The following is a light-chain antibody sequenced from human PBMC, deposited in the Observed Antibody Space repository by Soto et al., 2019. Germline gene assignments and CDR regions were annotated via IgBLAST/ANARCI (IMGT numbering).Light chain of an antibody. CDR1: SSDVGGYNY. CDR2: DVS. J-gene: IGLJ1*01. V-gene: IGLV2-11*01. Sequence: QSALTQPRSVSGSPGQSGTISCTGTSSDVGGYNYVSWYQQHPGKAPKLMIYDVSKRPSGVPDRFSGSKSGNTASLTISGLQAEDEADYYCCSYAGSPFYVFGTGTKVTVL. CDR3: CSYAGSPFYV.